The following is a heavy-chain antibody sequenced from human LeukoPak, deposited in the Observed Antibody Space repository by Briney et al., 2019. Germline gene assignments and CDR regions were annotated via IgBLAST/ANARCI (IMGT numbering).Heavy chain of an antibody. D-gene: IGHD5/OR15-5a*01. CDR2: ISGSGGST. J-gene: IGHJ4*02. CDR3: AKAPVYHLETSGFFDY. V-gene: IGHV3-23*01. CDR1: GFTFSSYA. Sequence: GGSLRLSCAASGFTFSSYAMSWVRQAPGKGLEWVSAISGSGGSTYYADSVKGRFTISRDNSKNTLYLQMNSLRAEDTAVYYCAKAPVYHLETSGFFDYWGQGTLVTVSS.